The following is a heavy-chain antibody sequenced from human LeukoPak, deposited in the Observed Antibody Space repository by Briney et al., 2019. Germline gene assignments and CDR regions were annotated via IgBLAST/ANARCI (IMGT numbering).Heavy chain of an antibody. CDR3: ASSDYGDYSFDY. J-gene: IGHJ4*02. V-gene: IGHV3-21*01. CDR1: GFTFSSYS. CDR2: ISSSSSYR. Sequence: GGSLRLSCAASGFTFSSYSMNWVRQAPGKGLEWVSSISSSSSYRYYADSVKGRFTISRDNAKNSLYLQMNSLRAEGTAVYYCASSDYGDYSFDYWGQGTLVTVSS. D-gene: IGHD4-17*01.